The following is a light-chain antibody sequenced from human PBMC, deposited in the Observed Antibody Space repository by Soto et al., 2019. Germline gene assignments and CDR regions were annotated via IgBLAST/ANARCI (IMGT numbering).Light chain of an antibody. J-gene: IGLJ1*01. V-gene: IGLV2-23*01. CDR1: SSDVGRYNL. CDR2: EGS. Sequence: QSALTQPASVSGSPGQSITISCTGTSSDVGRYNLGSWYQQHPGKAPKLMIYEGSKRPSGVSNRFSGSKAGNTASLTISGLQAEDEADYYCCSYAGSSTYVFGTGTKVTGL. CDR3: CSYAGSSTYV.